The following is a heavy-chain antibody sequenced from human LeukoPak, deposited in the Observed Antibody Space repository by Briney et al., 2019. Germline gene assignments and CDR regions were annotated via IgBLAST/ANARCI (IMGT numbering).Heavy chain of an antibody. J-gene: IGHJ4*02. V-gene: IGHV3-30-3*01. D-gene: IGHD6-19*01. CDR2: ISYDGSNK. Sequence: PGGSLRLSCAASGFTFSSYAMPWVRQAPGKGLEWVAVISYDGSNKYYADSVKGRFTISRDNSKNTLYLQMNSLRAEDTAVYYCARDKGIAVAGNGPFDYWGQGTLVTVSS. CDR3: ARDKGIAVAGNGPFDY. CDR1: GFTFSSYA.